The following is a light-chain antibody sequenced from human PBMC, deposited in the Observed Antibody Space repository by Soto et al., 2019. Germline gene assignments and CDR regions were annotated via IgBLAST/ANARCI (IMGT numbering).Light chain of an antibody. J-gene: IGLJ3*02. Sequence: QSVLTQPASVSGSPGQSITISCTGTSSDVGGFNYVSWYQQHPGKAPKLMIYDVSNRPSGVSNRFSGSKSGNTASLTISGLQAEDEADYDCSSYTSSSTLWVFGGGTKVTVL. CDR3: SSYTSSSTLWV. CDR1: SSDVGGFNY. V-gene: IGLV2-14*01. CDR2: DVS.